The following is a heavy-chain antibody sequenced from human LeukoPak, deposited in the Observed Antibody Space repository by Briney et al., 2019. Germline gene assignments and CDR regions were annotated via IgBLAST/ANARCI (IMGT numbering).Heavy chain of an antibody. J-gene: IGHJ4*02. CDR3: TRVSVHGYSDY. V-gene: IGHV1-69*06. CDR2: IIPIFGTA. CDR1: GGTFSSYA. D-gene: IGHD4-17*01. Sequence: SVKVSCKASGGTFSSYAISGVRQAPGQGLEWMGGIIPIFGTANYAQKFQGRVTITADKSTSTAYMELSSLRSEDTAVYYCTRVSVHGYSDYWGQGTLVTVSS.